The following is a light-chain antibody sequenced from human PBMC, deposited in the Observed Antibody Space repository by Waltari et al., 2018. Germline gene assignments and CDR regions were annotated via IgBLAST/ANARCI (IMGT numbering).Light chain of an antibody. CDR2: DYD. V-gene: IGLV3-10*01. Sequence: SSELTQPPSVSVSPGQTARIPGSGDELPKKYAYWFQQRSGQAPMLVIYDYDKRPSGIPERFSGSSSGTMATLSISGAQEEDEADYYCYSTDTSGGAFGGGTKLTVL. CDR1: ELPKKY. J-gene: IGLJ2*01. CDR3: YSTDTSGGA.